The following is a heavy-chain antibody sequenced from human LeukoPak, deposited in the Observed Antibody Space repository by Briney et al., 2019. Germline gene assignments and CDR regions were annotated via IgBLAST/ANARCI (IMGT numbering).Heavy chain of an antibody. J-gene: IGHJ6*02. CDR1: GLTFSAYA. CDR3: ARDLQYYVAMDV. D-gene: IGHD3-10*02. CDR2: SGSDNKP. Sequence: GGSLRLSCEASGLTFSAYAMTWVRQAPGKGLEWVSSSGSDNKPHYSESVKGRFAISRDNSKNTLFLQLNSLRAEDTALYYCARDLQYYVAMDVWGQGTTVTVSS. V-gene: IGHV3-23*01.